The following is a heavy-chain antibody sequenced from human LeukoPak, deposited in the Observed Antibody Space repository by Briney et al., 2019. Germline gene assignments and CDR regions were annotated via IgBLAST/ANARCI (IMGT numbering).Heavy chain of an antibody. V-gene: IGHV1-69*13. J-gene: IGHJ4*02. CDR3: ATTRRELLRARYFDY. CDR2: IIPLFGTP. Sequence: SVKVSCKASGGIFSSYAISWVRQAPGQGLEWMGGIIPLFGTPNYAQKFQGRVTIIADESASTAYMGLSSLTSEDTAVYYCATTRRELLRARYFDYWGQGTLVTVSS. CDR1: GGIFSSYA. D-gene: IGHD1-26*01.